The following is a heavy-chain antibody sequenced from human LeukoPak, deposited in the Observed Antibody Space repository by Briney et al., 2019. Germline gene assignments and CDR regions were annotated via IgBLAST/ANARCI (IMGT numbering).Heavy chain of an antibody. V-gene: IGHV4-59*01. D-gene: IGHD3-10*01. CDR2: VYYSGRT. Sequence: SETLSLTCTVSGGSISSFYWTWIRQSPGKGLEWIGYVYYSGRTDYNPSLKSRLTISLDTSKNQFSLKLSSVTAADTAVYFCSRDDLAGTGSSWYFDYWGQGTLVTVSS. CDR3: SRDDLAGTGSSWYFDY. CDR1: GGSISSFY. J-gene: IGHJ4*02.